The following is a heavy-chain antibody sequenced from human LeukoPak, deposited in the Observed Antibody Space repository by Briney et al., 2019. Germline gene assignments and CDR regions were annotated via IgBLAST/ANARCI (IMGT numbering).Heavy chain of an antibody. CDR1: GGSISSYY. CDR3: ARETDLYAFDI. V-gene: IGHV4-59*01. CDR2: IYYSGST. Sequence: SETLSLTCTVSGGSISSYYWSWIRQPPGKGLEWSGYIYYSGSTNYNPSLKSRVTISVDTSKNQFSLKLSSVTAADTAVYYCARETDLYAFDIWGQGTMVTVSS. J-gene: IGHJ3*02.